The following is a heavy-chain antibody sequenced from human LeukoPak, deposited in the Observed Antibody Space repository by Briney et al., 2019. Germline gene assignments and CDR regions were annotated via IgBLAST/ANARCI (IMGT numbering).Heavy chain of an antibody. D-gene: IGHD6-13*01. CDR2: ISAYNGNT. V-gene: IGHV1-18*01. CDR1: GYTFTSYG. CDR3: ARGAYSSSWYWGGNYYYYGMDV. Sequence: GASVKVSCKASGYTFTSYGISWVRQAPGQGLEWMGRISAYNGNTNYAQKLQGRVTMTTDTSTSTAYMELRSLRSDDTAVYYCARGAYSSSWYWGGNYYYYGMDVWGQGTTVTVSS. J-gene: IGHJ6*02.